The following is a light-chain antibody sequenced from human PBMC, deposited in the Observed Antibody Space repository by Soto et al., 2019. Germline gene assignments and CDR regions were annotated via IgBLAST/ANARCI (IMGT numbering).Light chain of an antibody. J-gene: IGKJ1*01. V-gene: IGKV3-15*01. Sequence: IVMTQSPATLSVSPGERATLSCRASQTIDNKLAWYQQRPCQAPRLLIYGASIRATGIPARFSGSGSGTEFTLTISGLQSEDFGVYYCQQYKDWRTFGQGTNVDIK. CDR1: QTIDNK. CDR3: QQYKDWRT. CDR2: GAS.